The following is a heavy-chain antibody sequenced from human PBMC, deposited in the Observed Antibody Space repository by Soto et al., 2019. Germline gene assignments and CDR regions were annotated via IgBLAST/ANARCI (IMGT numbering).Heavy chain of an antibody. CDR3: ARAQYTGSYFDACDI. Sequence: LRLSCAASGFSFSSYGMHWVRQAPGKGLDWVAVIWYDGSNKYYADPVKGRFTISRDNSKNTLYLQMNSLRVEDTAVYYCARAQYTGSYFDACDIWGQGTMVTVSS. J-gene: IGHJ3*02. CDR2: IWYDGSNK. V-gene: IGHV3-33*03. CDR1: GFSFSSYG. D-gene: IGHD1-26*01.